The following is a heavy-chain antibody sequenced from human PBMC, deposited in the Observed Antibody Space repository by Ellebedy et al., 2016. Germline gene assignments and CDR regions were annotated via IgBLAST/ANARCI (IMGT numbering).Heavy chain of an antibody. CDR1: GGSISSSNW. CDR3: ARGQDIVVVPAAVYYYYYGMDV. V-gene: IGHV4-4*02. D-gene: IGHD2-2*01. J-gene: IGHJ6*02. Sequence: SETLSLXXAVSGGSISSSNWRSWARQPPGKWLEWIGEIYHSGSTNYNPSLKSRVTISVDKSKNQFSLKLSSVTAADTAVYYCARGQDIVVVPAAVYYYYYGMDVWGQGTTVTVSS. CDR2: IYHSGST.